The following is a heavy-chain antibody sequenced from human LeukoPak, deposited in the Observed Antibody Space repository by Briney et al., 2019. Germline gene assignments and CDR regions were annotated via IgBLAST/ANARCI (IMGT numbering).Heavy chain of an antibody. CDR3: ASQAVAGYFDY. CDR2: ITPFNGNT. Sequence: ASVKVSCKASGYTFTYRYLHWVRQAPGQALEWMGWITPFNGNTNYAQKFQDRVTITRDRSMSTAYMELSSLRSEDTAMYYCASQAVAGYFDYWGQGTLVTVSS. D-gene: IGHD6-19*01. V-gene: IGHV1-45*02. CDR1: GYTFTYRY. J-gene: IGHJ4*02.